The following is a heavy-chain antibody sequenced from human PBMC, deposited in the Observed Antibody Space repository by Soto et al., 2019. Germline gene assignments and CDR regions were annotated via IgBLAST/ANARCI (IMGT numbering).Heavy chain of an antibody. Sequence: QVQLVQSGAEVKKPGASVKVSCKASGYTFTSYGINWVRQAPGQGLEWMGWINTYDGNTNHAQKSQGRVTMTTDTSTSTAYMELRSLRADDPAVYYCAASQQFDYWGQGTMVTVSS. J-gene: IGHJ4*02. V-gene: IGHV1-18*01. CDR1: GYTFTSYG. D-gene: IGHD6-13*01. CDR2: INTYDGNT. CDR3: AASQQFDY.